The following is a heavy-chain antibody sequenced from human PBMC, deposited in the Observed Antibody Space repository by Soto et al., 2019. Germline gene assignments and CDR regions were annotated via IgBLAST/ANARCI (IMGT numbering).Heavy chain of an antibody. CDR1: GGSISSSSYY. CDR3: ALFWGANVSQ. D-gene: IGHD3-16*01. V-gene: IGHV4-39*01. Sequence: SETLSLTCTVSGGSISSSSYYWGWIRQPPGKGLEWIGSIYYSGSNYYNPSLKSRVTISADTSKNQFSLKLSSVTAADAVVNYCALFWGANVSQWGRETLVTVS. CDR2: IYYSGSN. J-gene: IGHJ4*02.